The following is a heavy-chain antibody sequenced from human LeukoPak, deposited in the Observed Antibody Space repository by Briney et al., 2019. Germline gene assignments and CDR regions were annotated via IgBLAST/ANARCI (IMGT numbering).Heavy chain of an antibody. D-gene: IGHD6-19*01. CDR3: ARGEYSSGWYRVNDAFDI. V-gene: IGHV3-20*04. CDR2: INWNGGST. Sequence: GGSLRLSCAASGFTFDDYGMSWVRQAPGKGLEWVSGINWNGGSTGYADSVKGRFTISRDNAKNSLYLQMNSLRAEDTALYYRARGEYSSGWYRVNDAFDIWGQGTMVTVSS. J-gene: IGHJ3*02. CDR1: GFTFDDYG.